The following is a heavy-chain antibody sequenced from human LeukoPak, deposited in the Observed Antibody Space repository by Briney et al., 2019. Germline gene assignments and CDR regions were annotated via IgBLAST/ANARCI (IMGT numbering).Heavy chain of an antibody. V-gene: IGHV3-7*01. Sequence: GGSLRLSCAASGFPFSSYWMSWVRQAPGKGLEWVANIRHDGSETYYVDSLRGRFTISRDNAKNLVYLQMSSLRAEDTAIYYCAKDETNAYKSNGYLDFGGRGTGATVS. J-gene: IGHJ4*02. CDR2: IRHDGSET. D-gene: IGHD3-9*01. CDR3: AKDETNAYKSNGYLDF. CDR1: GFPFSSYW.